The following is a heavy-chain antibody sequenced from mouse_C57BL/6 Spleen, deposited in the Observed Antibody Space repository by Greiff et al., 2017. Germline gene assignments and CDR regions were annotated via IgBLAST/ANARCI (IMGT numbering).Heavy chain of an antibody. V-gene: IGHV1-15*01. D-gene: IGHD1-1*01. Sequence: VQLVESGAELVRPGASVTLSCKASGYTFTDYEMHWVKQTPVHGLEWIGAIDPETGGTAYNQQFKGKAILTADKSSSTAYMELRSLTPEDSVVYYGTGRSYYGSSSLYAMDYWGQGTSVTVSS. CDR3: TGRSYYGSSSLYAMDY. CDR1: GYTFTDYE. J-gene: IGHJ4*01. CDR2: IDPETGGT.